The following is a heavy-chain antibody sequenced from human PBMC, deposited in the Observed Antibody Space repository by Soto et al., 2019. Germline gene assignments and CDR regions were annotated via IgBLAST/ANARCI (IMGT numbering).Heavy chain of an antibody. D-gene: IGHD1-26*01. CDR2: IRYGGDT. V-gene: IGHV4-39*01. Sequence: SETLSLTCTVSGGSISSSNLYWGWFRQPPGKGLEWIGSIRYGGDTSYNPPLKSRITISIDTSKNQFSPSLRSVTAVDTAIYYCAKDASCISCGAWGQGVPVT. CDR3: AKDASCISCGA. J-gene: IGHJ4*02. CDR1: GGSISSSNLY.